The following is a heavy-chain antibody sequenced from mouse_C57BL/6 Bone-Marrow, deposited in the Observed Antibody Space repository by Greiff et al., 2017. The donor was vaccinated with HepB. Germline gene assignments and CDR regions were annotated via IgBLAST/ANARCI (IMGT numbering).Heavy chain of an antibody. J-gene: IGHJ1*03. V-gene: IGHV1-55*01. CDR2: IYPGSGST. CDR3: ARGFGTTVVATYWYFDV. D-gene: IGHD1-1*01. CDR1: GYTFTSYW. Sequence: QVQLQQPGAELVKPGASVKMSCKASGYTFTSYWITWVKQRPGQGLEWIGDIYPGSGSTNYNEKFKSKATLTVDTSSSTAYMQLSSLTSEDSAVYYCARGFGTTVVATYWYFDVWGTGTTVTVSS.